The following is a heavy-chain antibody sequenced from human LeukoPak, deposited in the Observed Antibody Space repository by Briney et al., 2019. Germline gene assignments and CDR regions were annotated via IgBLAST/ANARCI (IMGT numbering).Heavy chain of an antibody. Sequence: PGGSLRLSCAASGFTVSSYAMHWVRQPIGKGLEWVSAFGIAGDTFYPGSVKGRFTISRENAKNSLYLQMNSLRAEDTAMYYCARQKQSHGNFDYWGQGTLVTVSS. J-gene: IGHJ4*02. D-gene: IGHD1-26*01. CDR3: ARQKQSHGNFDY. CDR2: FGIAGDT. V-gene: IGHV3-13*01. CDR1: GFTVSSYA.